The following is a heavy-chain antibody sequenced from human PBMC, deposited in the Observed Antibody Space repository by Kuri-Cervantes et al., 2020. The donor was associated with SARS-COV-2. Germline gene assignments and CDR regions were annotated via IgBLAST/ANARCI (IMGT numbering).Heavy chain of an antibody. CDR2: ISSISSTI. CDR3: ARVNTAMVTIDY. Sequence: GGSLRLSGAASGFTFRSYSMNWFRQAPGKGLEWVSFISSISSTIYYADSAKGRFTISRDNAKNSLYLQMNSLRAEDTAVYYCARVNTAMVTIDYWGQGTLVTVSS. V-gene: IGHV3-48*01. D-gene: IGHD5-18*01. CDR1: GFTFRSYS. J-gene: IGHJ4*02.